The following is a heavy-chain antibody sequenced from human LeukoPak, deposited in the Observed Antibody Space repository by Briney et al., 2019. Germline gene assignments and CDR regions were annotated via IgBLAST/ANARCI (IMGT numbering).Heavy chain of an antibody. CDR1: GFTFSDEY. D-gene: IGHD6-19*01. CDR2: ISNSGTYT. J-gene: IGHJ4*02. Sequence: GGALRLSCAASGFTFSDEYMSWIRQAPGKGLEWVSYISNSGTYTNYADSARGRFTISRDNAKHSLHLQMNSLRAEDTAVYYCARSRGAGPGAYFDYWGQGTLVTVSS. CDR3: ARSRGAGPGAYFDY. V-gene: IGHV3-11*03.